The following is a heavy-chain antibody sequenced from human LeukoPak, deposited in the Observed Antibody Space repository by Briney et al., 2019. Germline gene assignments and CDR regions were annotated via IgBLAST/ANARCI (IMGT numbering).Heavy chain of an antibody. V-gene: IGHV3-11*04. Sequence: GGSLRLSCAASGFTFSDYYMSWIRQAPGKGLGWVSYIISSGSTIYYADSVKGRFTISRDNAKNSLYLQMNSLRAEDTAVYYCAKDPGRDGYNLNHGPFDYWGQGTLVTVSS. J-gene: IGHJ4*02. CDR3: AKDPGRDGYNLNHGPFDY. CDR2: IISSGSTI. CDR1: GFTFSDYY. D-gene: IGHD5-24*01.